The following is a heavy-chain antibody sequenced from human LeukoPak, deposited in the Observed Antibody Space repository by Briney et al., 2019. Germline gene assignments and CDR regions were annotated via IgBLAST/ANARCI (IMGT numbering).Heavy chain of an antibody. V-gene: IGHV3-30*01. J-gene: IGHJ4*02. CDR1: GFTFSSYA. CDR2: ISYDGSNK. Sequence: GRSLRLSCAASGFTFSSYAMHWVRQAPGKGLEWVAAISYDGSNKYYADSVKGRFTISRDNSKNTLYLQMNSLRAEDTAVYYCARYQLLLWGQGTLVTVSS. D-gene: IGHD2-2*01. CDR3: ARYQLLL.